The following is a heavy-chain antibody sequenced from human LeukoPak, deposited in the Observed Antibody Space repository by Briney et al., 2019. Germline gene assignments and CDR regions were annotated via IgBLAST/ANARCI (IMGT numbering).Heavy chain of an antibody. CDR1: GFTFSDFA. V-gene: IGHV3-33*01. CDR2: VWSDGSSR. J-gene: IGHJ4*02. Sequence: TGGSLRLSCAASGFTFSDFAMHWVRQAPGKGLEWEAVVWSDGSSRYYAECGKGRFTTSKHNAKNTLYLQRDNRRTDDTALYNCAGDLGGLGNYWGQGTLVTVSS. CDR3: AGDLGGLGNY. D-gene: IGHD7-27*01.